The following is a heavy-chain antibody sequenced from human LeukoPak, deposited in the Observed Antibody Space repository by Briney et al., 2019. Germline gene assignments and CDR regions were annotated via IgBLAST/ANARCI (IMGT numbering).Heavy chain of an antibody. CDR3: ARDLWIQLGGGTLTGDLDY. V-gene: IGHV1-2*02. Sequence: GASVKVSCKASGYTFTGYYMHWVRQAPGQGLEWMGWINPNSGGTNYAQKFQGRVTMTRDTSISTAYMELSRLRSDDTAVYYCARDLWIQLGGGTLTGDLDYWGQGTLVTVSS. CDR1: GYTFTGYY. J-gene: IGHJ4*02. D-gene: IGHD5-18*01. CDR2: INPNSGGT.